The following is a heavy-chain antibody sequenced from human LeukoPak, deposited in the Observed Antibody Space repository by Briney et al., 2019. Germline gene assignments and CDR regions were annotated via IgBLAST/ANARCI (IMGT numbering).Heavy chain of an antibody. Sequence: GSSLRLSCAASGFTFRNYGMHWVRQAPGKGLEWVAVISWNGIVQYYADSVKGRFTISRDNAKNSLYLQMNSLRAEDTAVYYCATAQGGYDFWSGLDYWGQGTLVTVSS. CDR2: ISWNGIVQ. CDR1: GFTFRNYG. D-gene: IGHD3-3*01. CDR3: ATAQGGYDFWSGLDY. J-gene: IGHJ4*02. V-gene: IGHV3-30*03.